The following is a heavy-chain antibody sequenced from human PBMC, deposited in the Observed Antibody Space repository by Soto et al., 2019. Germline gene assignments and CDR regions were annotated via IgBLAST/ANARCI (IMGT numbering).Heavy chain of an antibody. Sequence: QVQLVQSGAEVKKPGASVKVSCKAFGYTFTGYFIHWVRQAPRQGLECMGWINPNSGATNYAQKFQGRGTLTSDTSISTAYVEVSTLTSDDPAVYYRARAAASSFFAPWGQGTLVTVSS. V-gene: IGHV1-2*02. CDR2: INPNSGAT. J-gene: IGHJ5*02. CDR3: ARAAASSFFAP. CDR1: GYTFTGYF. D-gene: IGHD6-13*01.